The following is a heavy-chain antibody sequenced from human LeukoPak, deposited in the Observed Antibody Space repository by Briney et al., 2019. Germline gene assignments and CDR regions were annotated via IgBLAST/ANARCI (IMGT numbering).Heavy chain of an antibody. D-gene: IGHD3-10*01. J-gene: IGHJ5*02. CDR1: GGTFSSYA. Sequence: ASVKVSCKASGGTFSSYAISWVRQAPGQGLEWMGGIIPIFGTANYAQKFQGRVTITADKSTSTAYMELSSLRSEDTAVYYCARASSSHRAQLLWFGDNWFDPWGQGTLVTVSS. CDR2: IIPIFGTA. CDR3: ARASSSHRAQLLWFGDNWFDP. V-gene: IGHV1-69*06.